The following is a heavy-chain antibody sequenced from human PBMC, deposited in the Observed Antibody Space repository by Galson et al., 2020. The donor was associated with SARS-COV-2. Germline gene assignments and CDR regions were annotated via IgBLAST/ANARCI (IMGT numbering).Heavy chain of an antibody. J-gene: IGHJ4*02. Sequence: SETLSLTCTVSGASISSYYWTWIRQPAGKGLEWIGRISASGNIIYNPSLKSRVTMSVDTSKNHFSLKLSSVTAADTAIYYCARAQTVGATIDFWGQGTLVTVSS. CDR2: ISASGNI. CDR1: GASISSYY. CDR3: ARAQTVGATIDF. D-gene: IGHD1-26*01. V-gene: IGHV4-4*07.